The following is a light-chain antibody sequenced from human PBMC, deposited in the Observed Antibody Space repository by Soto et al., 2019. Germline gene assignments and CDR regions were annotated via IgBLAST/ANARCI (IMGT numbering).Light chain of an antibody. V-gene: IGKV3D-15*01. CDR1: HSVNSK. CDR2: GSS. J-gene: IGKJ5*01. Sequence: EIVMTQSPATLSVSPGERATLSCRASHSVNSKLAWYQQKPGQAPRLLIYGSSTRATGVPARFSGSGSGTEFTLTISSLQSEDFAVYYCQQYDNWPPITFGQGTRLEIK. CDR3: QQYDNWPPIT.